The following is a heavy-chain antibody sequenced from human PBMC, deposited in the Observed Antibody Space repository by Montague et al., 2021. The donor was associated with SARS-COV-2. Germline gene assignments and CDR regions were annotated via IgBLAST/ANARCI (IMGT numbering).Heavy chain of an antibody. V-gene: IGHV4-39*07. CDR2: FDYSGLA. Sequence: SETLSLTCTVSRDSISSHNYFWAWVRQLPGKGLEWIGSFDYSGLAFYNPSLESRVTISVDTSKNQFSLKLSSVTAADTAVYYCARVRYYGSGTSLGMDVWGQGTTVTVSS. J-gene: IGHJ6*02. D-gene: IGHD3-10*01. CDR1: RDSISSHNYF. CDR3: ARVRYYGSGTSLGMDV.